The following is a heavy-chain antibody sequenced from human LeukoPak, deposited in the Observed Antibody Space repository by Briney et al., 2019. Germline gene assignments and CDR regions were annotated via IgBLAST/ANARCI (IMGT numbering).Heavy chain of an antibody. Sequence: PSETLSLTCAVSGGSISSSSYYWGWIRQPPGKGLEWIGSIYYSGSTYYNPSLKSRVTISVDTSKNQFSLKLSSATAADTAVYYCARHVYPISSFDYWGQGTLVTVSS. J-gene: IGHJ4*02. V-gene: IGHV4-39*01. CDR2: IYYSGST. D-gene: IGHD2/OR15-2a*01. CDR1: GGSISSSSYY. CDR3: ARHVYPISSFDY.